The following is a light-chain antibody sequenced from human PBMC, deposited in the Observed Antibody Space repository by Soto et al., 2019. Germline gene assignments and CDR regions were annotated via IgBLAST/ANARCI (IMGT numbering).Light chain of an antibody. CDR1: QRVSSSY. CDR2: GGS. Sequence: EIVLTQSPGTLSLSPGERATFSCRASQRVSSSYLGWYQQKPGQAPRLLIYGGSSRATGIPDRFSGSGSGTDFTLTISRLEPEDFAVYYCQQYGSSRTFGQGTKVDIK. J-gene: IGKJ1*01. CDR3: QQYGSSRT. V-gene: IGKV3-20*01.